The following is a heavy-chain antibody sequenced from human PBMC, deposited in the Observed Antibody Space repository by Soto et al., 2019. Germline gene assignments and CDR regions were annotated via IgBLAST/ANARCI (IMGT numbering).Heavy chain of an antibody. CDR1: GGSISSYY. CDR3: AGPPRVTAYLGIYYFGY. V-gene: IGHV4-59*01. CDR2: IYYSGST. D-gene: IGHD2-21*02. J-gene: IGHJ4*02. Sequence: SETLSLTCTVSGGSISSYYWSWIRQPPGKGLEWIGYIYYSGSTNYNPSLKSRVTISVDTSKNQFSLKLSSVTAADTAVYYCAGPPRVTAYLGIYYFGYWAGETLVTVSS.